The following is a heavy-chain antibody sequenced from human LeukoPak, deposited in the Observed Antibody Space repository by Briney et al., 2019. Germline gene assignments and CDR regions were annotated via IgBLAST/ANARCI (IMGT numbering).Heavy chain of an antibody. CDR3: ARGSRLGTQQLVHLDF. CDR2: IHPGDSDT. J-gene: IGHJ4*02. D-gene: IGHD6-13*01. CDR1: GYSFISQW. Sequence: PGESLKISCKGSGYSFISQWIGWVRQTPGKGLEWMGIIHPGDSDTRYSPSFQGRVTISGDKSISTAYLQWSSLRASDTAMYYCARGSRLGTQQLVHLDFWGQGTLVTVSS. V-gene: IGHV5-51*01.